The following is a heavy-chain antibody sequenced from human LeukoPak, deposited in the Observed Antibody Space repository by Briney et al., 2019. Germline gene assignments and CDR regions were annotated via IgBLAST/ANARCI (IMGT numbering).Heavy chain of an antibody. V-gene: IGHV3-30*02. CDR3: AKYFAATGESHLDY. J-gene: IGHJ4*02. D-gene: IGHD6-13*01. Sequence: SVKGRFTISWDKSKNTLYLQMNSLRAEDTAVYYCAKYFAATGESHLDYWGQGSLVTVSS.